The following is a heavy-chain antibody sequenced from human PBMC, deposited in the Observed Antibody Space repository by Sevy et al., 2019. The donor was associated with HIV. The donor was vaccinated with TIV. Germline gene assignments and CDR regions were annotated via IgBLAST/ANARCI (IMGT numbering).Heavy chain of an antibody. J-gene: IGHJ3*02. CDR3: ATTSNSGWYGDAFDI. V-gene: IGHV1-24*01. Sequence: ASVKVSCKVSGYTLTELSMHWVRQAPGKGLEWMGGFDPEDGETIYAQKFQGRVTMTEDTSTDTAYMELSSLRSEDTAAYYYATTSNSGWYGDAFDIWGQGTMVTVSS. CDR1: GYTLTELS. CDR2: FDPEDGET. D-gene: IGHD6-19*01.